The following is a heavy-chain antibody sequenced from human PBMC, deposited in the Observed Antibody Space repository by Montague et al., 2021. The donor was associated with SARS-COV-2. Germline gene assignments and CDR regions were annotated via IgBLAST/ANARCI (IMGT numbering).Heavy chain of an antibody. CDR1: GFSLDTRGAG. J-gene: IGHJ5*02. V-gene: IGHV2-5*01. D-gene: IGHD5-12*01. Sequence: VKSTQTFTLICSFSGFSLDTRGAGVAWIRQPPGKAPEWLGTIYWNDGKHYNSSLKSRLSMSKDTSKNQVVLILTDVDPADTATYFCAHGEEDNNGYSGFDPWGQGTLVTVSS. CDR2: IYWNDGK. CDR3: AHGEEDNNGYSGFDP.